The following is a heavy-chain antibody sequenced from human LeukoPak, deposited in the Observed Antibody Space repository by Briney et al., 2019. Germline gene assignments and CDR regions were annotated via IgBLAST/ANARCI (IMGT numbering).Heavy chain of an antibody. V-gene: IGHV1-8*01. CDR1: GYTFTSYD. Sequence: GASVKVPCKASGYTFTSYDINWVRQATGQGLEWMGWMNPNSGNTGYAQKFQGRVTMTRNTSISTAYMELSSLRSEDTAVYYCARQIVVVVAATDDAFDIWGQGTMVTVSS. CDR3: ARQIVVVVAATDDAFDI. D-gene: IGHD2-15*01. J-gene: IGHJ3*02. CDR2: MNPNSGNT.